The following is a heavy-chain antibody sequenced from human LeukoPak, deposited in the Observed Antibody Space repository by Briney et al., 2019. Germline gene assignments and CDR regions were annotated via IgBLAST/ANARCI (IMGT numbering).Heavy chain of an antibody. Sequence: SGPTLVNPTQTLTVTCTFSGFSLSTTGVGVRWIPQPPGKALEWLALIYWDDDKRYSPSLKSRLTITKDTSKNQVVLTMTNMDPVDTATYFCAHMVTVTTTFGYWGQGTLVTVSS. CDR3: AHMVTVTTTFGY. V-gene: IGHV2-5*02. CDR1: GFSLSTTGVG. J-gene: IGHJ4*02. CDR2: IYWDDDK. D-gene: IGHD4-17*01.